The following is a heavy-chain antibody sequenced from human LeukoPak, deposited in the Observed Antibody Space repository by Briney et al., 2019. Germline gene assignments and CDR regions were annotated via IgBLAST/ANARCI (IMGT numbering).Heavy chain of an antibody. V-gene: IGHV4-59*01. Sequence: SETLSLTCTVSGTSISNYYWSWIRQPPGKGLEWIGYIYYSGSTNYNPPLKSRVTISVDTSKNQFSLRLSSVTAADTAVYYCAAEGSSGFDYWGQGTLVTVSS. CDR3: AAEGSSGFDY. CDR2: IYYSGST. CDR1: GTSISNYY. J-gene: IGHJ4*02. D-gene: IGHD6-19*01.